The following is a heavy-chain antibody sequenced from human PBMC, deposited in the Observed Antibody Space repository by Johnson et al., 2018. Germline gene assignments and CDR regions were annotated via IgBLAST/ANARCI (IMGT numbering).Heavy chain of an antibody. Sequence: VQLVESGGGLIQPGGSLRLSCAASGFTVSSNYMSWVRQAPGKRLEWVSVIYSGGRTYYADSVKGRFTISRDNSKNPLYLQMNSLKAGDTAVYYCARRVEWLLNYYYYYMDVWGKGTTVTVSS. CDR2: IYSGGRT. J-gene: IGHJ6*03. D-gene: IGHD3-3*01. CDR3: ARRVEWLLNYYYYYMDV. V-gene: IGHV3-66*03. CDR1: GFTVSSNY.